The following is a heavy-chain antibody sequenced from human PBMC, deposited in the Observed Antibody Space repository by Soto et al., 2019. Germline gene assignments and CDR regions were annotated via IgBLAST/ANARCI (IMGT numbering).Heavy chain of an antibody. D-gene: IGHD5-12*01. CDR2: IYYSGST. CDR1: GGSISSGGYY. Sequence: QVQLQESGPGLVKPSQTLSLTCTVSGGSISSGGYYWSWIRQHPGKGLEWIGYIYYSGSTYYNPSHQSRVTISVVTAKTQFSLKLRTVTAAATAVSYGERDEGGSYEHRFFDPWGQGTLVTVSS. CDR3: ERDEGGSYEHRFFDP. J-gene: IGHJ5*02. V-gene: IGHV4-31*03.